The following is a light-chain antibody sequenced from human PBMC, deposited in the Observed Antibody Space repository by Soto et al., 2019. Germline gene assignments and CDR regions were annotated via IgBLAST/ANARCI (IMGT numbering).Light chain of an antibody. J-gene: IGKJ2*01. CDR2: AAS. V-gene: IGKV3-20*01. CDR3: QQQGT. Sequence: EIVLTQSPGTLSLSPGERATLSCRASRSLSSSYVVWYQQKPGQAPRLLIYAASRRATGIPDRFSGSGSATEYTLTISRLEPDYFAEYYCQQQGTFGQGTKLEIK. CDR1: RSLSSSY.